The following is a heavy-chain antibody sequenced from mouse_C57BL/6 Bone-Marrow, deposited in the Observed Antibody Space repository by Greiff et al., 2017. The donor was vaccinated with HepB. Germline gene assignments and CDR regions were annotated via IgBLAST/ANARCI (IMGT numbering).Heavy chain of an antibody. CDR2: ISDGGSYT. CDR3: ARERGGDGAY. D-gene: IGHD1-2*01. CDR1: GFTFSSYA. V-gene: IGHV5-4*01. Sequence: EVQVVESGGGLVKPGGSLKLSCAASGFTFSSYAMSWVRQTPEKRLEWVATISDGGSYTYYPDNVKGRFTISRDNAKNNLYLQMSHLKSEDTAMYYCARERGGDGAYWGRGTLVTVSA. J-gene: IGHJ3*01.